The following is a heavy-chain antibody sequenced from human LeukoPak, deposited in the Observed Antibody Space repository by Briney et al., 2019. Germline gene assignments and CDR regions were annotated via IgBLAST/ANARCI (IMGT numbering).Heavy chain of an antibody. CDR2: MSGSSGST. J-gene: IGHJ4*02. V-gene: IGHV3-23*01. CDR1: GFTFSSYA. Sequence: GGSLRLSCAASGFTFSSYAMSWVRQAPGKGLEWVSAMSGSSGSTYYADSVKGRFTISRDNSKNTLYLQMNSLRAEDSALYYCAKVRAGTSDCFDYWGQGTLVTVSS. D-gene: IGHD6-13*01. CDR3: AKVRAGTSDCFDY.